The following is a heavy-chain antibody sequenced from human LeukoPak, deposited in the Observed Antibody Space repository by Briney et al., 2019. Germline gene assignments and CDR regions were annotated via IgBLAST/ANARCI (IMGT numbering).Heavy chain of an antibody. D-gene: IGHD6-6*01. J-gene: IGHJ5*02. CDR1: GDTLSSKSAA. Sequence: SQTLSLTCATSGDTLSSKSAAGHWIRQSPSGGLECLGRTYYRSKWYKDYVVSVESRITNNPDTSKNHFFLQLNSVAPEDTAVYCCARGSQSSRWFDPWGQGTLVTVSS. V-gene: IGHV6-1*01. CDR2: TYYRSKWYK. CDR3: ARGSQSSRWFDP.